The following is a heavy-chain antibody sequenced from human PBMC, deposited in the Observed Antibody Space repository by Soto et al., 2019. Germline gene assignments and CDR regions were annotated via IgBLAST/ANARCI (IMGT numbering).Heavy chain of an antibody. Sequence: QVPLVQSGAEVKKPGASVKVSCKVSGYTLTELSMHWVRQAPGIGLEWMGGFDPEDGETIYAQKFQGRVTMTEDTSTDTAYMELSSLRSEDTAVYYCATAPRYCSSTSCYGSLDYWGQGTLVTVSS. CDR3: ATAPRYCSSTSCYGSLDY. CDR2: FDPEDGET. V-gene: IGHV1-24*01. J-gene: IGHJ4*02. CDR1: GYTLTELS. D-gene: IGHD2-2*01.